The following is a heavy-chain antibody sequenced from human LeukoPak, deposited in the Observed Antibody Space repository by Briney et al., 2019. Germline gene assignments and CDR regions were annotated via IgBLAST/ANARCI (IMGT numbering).Heavy chain of an antibody. CDR2: INSSGTNI. CDR1: ACTISGYS. CDR3: ARIAVADNLFDY. V-gene: IGHV3-21*01. J-gene: IGHJ4*02. D-gene: IGHD6-19*01. Sequence: GGSLSLSCAASACTISGYSMTWVRQPPGKGLEWVSSINSSGTNIYYAYSVKRGITSSRDNAKNSLYLQMNSRRAEDTAVYYCARIAVADNLFDYWGQGTLVTVSS.